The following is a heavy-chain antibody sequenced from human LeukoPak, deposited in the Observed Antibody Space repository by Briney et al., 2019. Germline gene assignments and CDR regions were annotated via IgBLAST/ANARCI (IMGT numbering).Heavy chain of an antibody. V-gene: IGHV3-7*01. J-gene: IGHJ4*02. Sequence: PGGSLRLSCAASGFTFSSYAMSWVRQAPGKGLEWVANIKQDGSDKYYVDSVKGRFTISRDNAKNSLYLQMNSLRAEDTAVYYCARDYSASGAHDYWGQGTLVTVSS. CDR3: ARDYSASGAHDY. CDR2: IKQDGSDK. D-gene: IGHD3-10*01. CDR1: GFTFSSYA.